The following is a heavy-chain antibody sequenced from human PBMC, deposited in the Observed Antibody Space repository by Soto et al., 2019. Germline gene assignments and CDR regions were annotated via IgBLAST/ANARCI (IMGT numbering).Heavy chain of an antibody. V-gene: IGHV1-18*01. CDR1: GYTFTSYG. Sequence: QVPLVQSGGEVKKPGASVKLSCTASGYTFTSYGISWVRQAPGQGLEWMGWISAYNGKTNYAQNVQGRVTMTTDTSTRTAYMDLRSLRSDDTAVYYCARAGDVNYYHGMDVWGQGTTVTVSS. J-gene: IGHJ6*02. CDR3: ARAGDVNYYHGMDV. CDR2: ISAYNGKT.